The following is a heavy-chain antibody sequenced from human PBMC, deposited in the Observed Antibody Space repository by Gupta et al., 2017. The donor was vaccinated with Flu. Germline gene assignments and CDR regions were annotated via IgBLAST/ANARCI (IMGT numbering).Heavy chain of an antibody. CDR3: ARGAPSPAAYRVLDH. D-gene: IGHD4-4*01. J-gene: IGHJ4*02. V-gene: IGHV1-2*02. Sequence: QVQLVQSGPEVKKPGASVRVSCKASGYPFTGYHTHWVRQAPGQGLEWMGWINPNTGDTSYAQKFQGRVTMTRDMSITTINLDLSSLRSDDTAVYYCARGAPSPAAYRVLDHWGQGTLVTVST. CDR1: GYPFTGYH. CDR2: INPNTGDT.